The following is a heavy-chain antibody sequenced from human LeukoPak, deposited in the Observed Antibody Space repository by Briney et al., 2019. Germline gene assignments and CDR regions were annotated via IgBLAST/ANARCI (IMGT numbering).Heavy chain of an antibody. V-gene: IGHV1-46*01. CDR1: GYTFTSYY. CDR3: ARDNSVEDTAWWFDP. Sequence: AASVKVSCKASGYTFTSYYMHWVRQAPGQGLEWMGIINPSGGSTSYAQKFQGRVTMTSDMSTSTDYMELSSLRSEDTAVYYCARDNSVEDTAWWFDPWGQGTLVTVSS. J-gene: IGHJ5*02. CDR2: INPSGGST. D-gene: IGHD4-23*01.